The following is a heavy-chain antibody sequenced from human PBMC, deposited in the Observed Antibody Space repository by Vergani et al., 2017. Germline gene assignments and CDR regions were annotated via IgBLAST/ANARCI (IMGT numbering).Heavy chain of an antibody. V-gene: IGHV3-15*01. J-gene: IGHJ4*02. Sequence: EVQLVESGGGLVKPGGSLRLSCAASGFTFSNAWMSWVRQAPGKGLEWVGRIKSKTDGGTTDYAAPVKGGFTISRDDSKNTLYLQMNSLKTEDTAVYYCTTSYYDFWSGYLPLYFDYWGQGTLVTVSS. CDR3: TTSYYDFWSGYLPLYFDY. D-gene: IGHD3-3*01. CDR2: IKSKTDGGTT. CDR1: GFTFSNAW.